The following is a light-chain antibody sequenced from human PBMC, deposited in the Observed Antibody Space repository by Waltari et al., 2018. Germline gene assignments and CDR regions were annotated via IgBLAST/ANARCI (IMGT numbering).Light chain of an antibody. CDR1: QNILYSSNNKNY. CDR2: WAS. J-gene: IGKJ3*01. Sequence: DIVMTQSPDSLAVYLGERATINCRSSQNILYSSNNKNYLAWYQQKPGQPPKLLVYWASTRQSGVPDRFSGSGSGTNFTLTISSLQAEDVAVYYCLQYYNNPFAFGPGTKVDIK. CDR3: LQYYNNPFA. V-gene: IGKV4-1*01.